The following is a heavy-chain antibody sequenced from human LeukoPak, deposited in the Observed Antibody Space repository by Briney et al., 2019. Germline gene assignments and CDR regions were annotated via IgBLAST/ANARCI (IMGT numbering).Heavy chain of an antibody. V-gene: IGHV3-66*01. CDR2: IYSGGST. CDR1: GFTVSSNY. J-gene: IGHJ6*02. CDR3: ARDPGHYYGMDV. Sequence: GSLRLSCAASGFTVSSNYMSWVRQAPGKGLEWVSVIYSGGSTYYADSVKGRFTIPRDNSKNTLYLQMNSLRAEDTAVYYCARDPGHYYGMDVWGQGTTVTVSS. D-gene: IGHD3-10*01.